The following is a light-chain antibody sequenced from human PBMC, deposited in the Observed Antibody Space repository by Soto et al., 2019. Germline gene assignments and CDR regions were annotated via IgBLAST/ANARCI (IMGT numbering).Light chain of an antibody. V-gene: IGKV1-33*01. J-gene: IGKJ4*01. Sequence: DIQMTQSPSSLSASVGDRVTITCQASQDIRSYLNWYQQKPGTAPKLLIYDASNLETGVPSRFSGSGYATDFTFTISSLQPEDIATYYCQQYDNRLTFGGGTKVNI. CDR2: DAS. CDR3: QQYDNRLT. CDR1: QDIRSY.